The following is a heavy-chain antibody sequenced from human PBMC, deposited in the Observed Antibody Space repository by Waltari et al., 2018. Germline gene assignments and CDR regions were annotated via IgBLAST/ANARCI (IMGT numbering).Heavy chain of an antibody. V-gene: IGHV1-69*12. J-gene: IGHJ4*02. D-gene: IGHD3-22*01. CDR1: GDTFRRYA. Sequence: QVQLVQSGAEVKKPGSSVKVSCKASGDTFRRYAISWVRQAPGQGLEWMGGVIPLFGTTNNAKKFKGRVTMTADEPTSTAYVELSSLKSEDTTVYFCARSYYYDRRANYPSLGAFDSWGQGTLVTVSS. CDR3: ARSYYYDRRANYPSLGAFDS. CDR2: VIPLFGTT.